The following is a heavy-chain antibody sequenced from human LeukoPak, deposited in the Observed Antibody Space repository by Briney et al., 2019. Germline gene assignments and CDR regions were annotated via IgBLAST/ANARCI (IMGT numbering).Heavy chain of an antibody. CDR3: ASPLGNSDYYYYGMDV. CDR1: GFTFSSYA. CDR2: ISGSGGST. D-gene: IGHD4-23*01. V-gene: IGHV3-23*01. Sequence: QSGGSLRLSCAASGFTFSSYAMSWVRQAPGKGLEWVSAISGSGGSTYYADSVKGRFTISRDNSKNTLYLQMNSLRAEDTAVYYCASPLGNSDYYYYGMDVWGQGTTVTVSS. J-gene: IGHJ6*02.